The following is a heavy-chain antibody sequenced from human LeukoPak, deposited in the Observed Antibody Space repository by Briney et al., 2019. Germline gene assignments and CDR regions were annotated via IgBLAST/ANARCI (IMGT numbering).Heavy chain of an antibody. CDR3: ARVQWLLPQGAFDI. D-gene: IGHD3-22*01. Sequence: GGSLRLSCAASGFTFDDYAMHWVRQAPGKGLEWVSGISWNSGSIGCADSVKGRFTISRDNAKNSLYLQMNSLRAEDTAVYYCARVQWLLPQGAFDIWGQGTMVTVSS. V-gene: IGHV3-9*01. CDR2: ISWNSGSI. J-gene: IGHJ3*02. CDR1: GFTFDDYA.